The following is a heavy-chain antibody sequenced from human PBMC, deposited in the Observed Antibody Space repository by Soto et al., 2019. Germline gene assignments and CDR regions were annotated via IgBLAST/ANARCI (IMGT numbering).Heavy chain of an antibody. D-gene: IGHD5-18*01. CDR2: ISSSSSYI. V-gene: IGHV3-21*04. CDR3: ARRYGKNAFDI. J-gene: IGHJ3*02. CDR1: GFTFSSFS. Sequence: GGSLRLSCAASGFTFSSFSMNWVRQAPGKGLEWVSSISSSSSYIYYADSVKGRFTISRDNAKNSLYLQMNSLRAEDTAVYYCARRYGKNAFDIWGQGTMVTVSS.